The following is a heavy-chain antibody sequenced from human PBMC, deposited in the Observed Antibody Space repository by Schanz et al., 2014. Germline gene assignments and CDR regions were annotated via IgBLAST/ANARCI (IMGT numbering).Heavy chain of an antibody. V-gene: IGHV4-34*01. Sequence: VQLVESGGGLVKPGGSLRLSCAASGFTFSSYSMNWVRQAPGKGLEWIAEINHGGSTNYNPSLKSRVTISVDTSKNQFSLKLRSVTAADTAVYYCARGIGGYGANNYFDYWGRGTLVTVSS. CDR2: INHGGST. CDR3: ARGIGGYGANNYFDY. D-gene: IGHD5-12*01. CDR1: GFTFSSYS. J-gene: IGHJ4*02.